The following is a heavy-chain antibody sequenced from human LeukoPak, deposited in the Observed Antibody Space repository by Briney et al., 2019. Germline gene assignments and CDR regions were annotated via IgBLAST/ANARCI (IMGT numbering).Heavy chain of an antibody. CDR2: ISYDGSNK. V-gene: IGHV3-30-3*01. J-gene: IGHJ4*02. CDR1: GFTLSSYA. D-gene: IGHD1-26*01. CDR3: AKDPSGSYGGHYFDY. Sequence: PGRSLRLSCAASGFTLSSYAMHWVRQAPGKGLEWVAVISYDGSNKYYADSVKGRFTISRDNSKNTLYLQMNSLRAENTAVYYCAKDPSGSYGGHYFDYWGQGTLVTVSS.